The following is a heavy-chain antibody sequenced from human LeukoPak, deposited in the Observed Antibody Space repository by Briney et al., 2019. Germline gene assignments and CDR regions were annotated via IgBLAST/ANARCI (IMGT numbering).Heavy chain of an antibody. CDR1: GFNFSSYA. CDR3: AKDYYGSGSYVYFDY. CDR2: ISGSGGST. J-gene: IGHJ4*02. Sequence: PGGSLRLSCAASGFNFSSYAMSWVRQAPGKGLEWVSAISGSGGSTYYADSVKGRFTISRDNSKNTLYLQMNSLRAEDTAVYYCAKDYYGSGSYVYFDYWGQGTLVTVSS. V-gene: IGHV3-23*01. D-gene: IGHD3-10*01.